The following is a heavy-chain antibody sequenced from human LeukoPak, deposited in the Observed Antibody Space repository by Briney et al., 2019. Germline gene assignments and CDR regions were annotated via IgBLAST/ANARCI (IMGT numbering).Heavy chain of an antibody. CDR3: AKGASGSYHTPYDY. D-gene: IGHD1-26*01. V-gene: IGHV3-23*01. Sequence: PGGSLRLSCAASGFTFDDYAMHWVRQAPGKGLEWVSDISGSGGSTYYADSVKGRFTISRDNSKNTLYLQMNSLRAEDTAVYYCAKGASGSYHTPYDYWGQGTLVTVSS. J-gene: IGHJ4*02. CDR1: GFTFDDYA. CDR2: ISGSGGST.